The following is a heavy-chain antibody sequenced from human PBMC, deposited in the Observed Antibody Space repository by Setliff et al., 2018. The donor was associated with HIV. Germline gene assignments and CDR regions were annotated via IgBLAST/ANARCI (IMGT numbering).Heavy chain of an antibody. CDR1: GGSFSGYY. CDR3: ARDRMPMASWVPDK. D-gene: IGHD2-2*01. CDR2: IYTSGST. Sequence: SETLSLTCAVYGGSFSGYYWTWIRQPPGKGLEWIGRIYTSGSTNYNPSLKGRVTMSVDTSKNQFSLNLSSVTAADTAVYYCARDRMPMASWVPDKWGQGTLVTVSS. V-gene: IGHV4-4*07. J-gene: IGHJ4*02.